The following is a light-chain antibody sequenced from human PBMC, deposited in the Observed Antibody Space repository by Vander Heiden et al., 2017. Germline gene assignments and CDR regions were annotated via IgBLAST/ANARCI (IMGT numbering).Light chain of an antibody. CDR1: QSVSSN. CDR2: GAS. CDR3: QQYNNWPLT. J-gene: IGKJ4*01. V-gene: IGKV3-15*01. Sequence: EIVVTQSQATLTVSPGSRATLTCRHSQSVSSNLAWYQQKPGQAPRLLIYGASTRATGIPARFSGSGSGTEFTLTISSLQSEDFAVYYCQQYNNWPLTFGGGTKVEIK.